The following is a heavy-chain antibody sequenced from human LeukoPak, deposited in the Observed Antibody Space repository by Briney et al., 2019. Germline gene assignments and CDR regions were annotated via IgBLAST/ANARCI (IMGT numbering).Heavy chain of an antibody. CDR2: IYTSGST. D-gene: IGHD5-12*01. V-gene: IGHV4-4*09. J-gene: IGHJ4*02. CDR3: ARHSAYIGYDYGNDY. Sequence: SETLSLTCTVSGGSISSYYWSWIRQPPGKGLEWIGYIYTSGSTNYNPSLKSRVTISVDTSKNQFSLKLSSVTAADTAVHYCARHSAYIGYDYGNDYWGQGTLVTVSS. CDR1: GGSISSYY.